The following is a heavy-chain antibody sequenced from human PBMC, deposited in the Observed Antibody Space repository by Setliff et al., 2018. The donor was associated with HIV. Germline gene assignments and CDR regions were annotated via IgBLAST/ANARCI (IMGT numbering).Heavy chain of an antibody. V-gene: IGHV4-31*03. CDR1: GGSISSGGYY. D-gene: IGHD3-22*01. CDR2: IYYSGST. J-gene: IGHJ4*02. Sequence: SETLSLTCTVSGGSISSGGYYWSWIRQHPGKGLEWIGYIYYSGSTYYNPSLKSRVTISVDTSKNQFSLKLSSVTAADTAVYYCARGGSYYDTSGYPLPLDYWGQGTLVTVS. CDR3: ARGGSYYDTSGYPLPLDY.